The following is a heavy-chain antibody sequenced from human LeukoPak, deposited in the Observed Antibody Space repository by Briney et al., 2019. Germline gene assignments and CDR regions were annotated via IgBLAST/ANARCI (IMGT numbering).Heavy chain of an antibody. Sequence: PSETLSLTCAVYGGSFSGYYWSWIRQPPGKGLEWIGEINHSGSTNYNPSLKSRVTISVDTSKNQFSLKLSSVTAADTAVYYCARGIAVAGTGPRAVYYFDYWGQGTLVTVSS. V-gene: IGHV4-34*01. J-gene: IGHJ4*02. CDR2: INHSGST. CDR1: GGSFSGYY. CDR3: ARGIAVAGTGPRAVYYFDY. D-gene: IGHD6-19*01.